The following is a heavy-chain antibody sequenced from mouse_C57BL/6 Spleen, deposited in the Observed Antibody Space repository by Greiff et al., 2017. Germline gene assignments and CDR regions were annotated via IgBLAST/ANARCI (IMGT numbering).Heavy chain of an antibody. CDR1: GYTFTSYW. V-gene: IGHV1-72*01. Sequence: QVQLQQPGAELVKPGASVKLSCKASGYTFTSYWMHWVKQRPGRGLEWIGRIDPNSGGTKYNEKFKSTATLTVDKPSSTAYMQLSSLTSEDSAVYYCARSGDPGFAYWGQGTLVTVSA. CDR2: IDPNSGGT. D-gene: IGHD4-1*01. CDR3: ARSGDPGFAY. J-gene: IGHJ3*01.